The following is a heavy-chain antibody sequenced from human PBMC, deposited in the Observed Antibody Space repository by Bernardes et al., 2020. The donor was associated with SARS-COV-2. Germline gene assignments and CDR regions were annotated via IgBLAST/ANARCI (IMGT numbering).Heavy chain of an antibody. D-gene: IGHD3-10*01. V-gene: IGHV4-4*07. CDR1: GFTFNNYG. CDR2: TDISGRI. J-gene: IGHJ4*02. Sequence: GSLRLSCAASGFTFNNYGMHWIRQPAGKGLEWIGRTDISGRISYTPSLESRVTISVDTSKNQFSLKLSSVTAADTAVYYCVRVVQDYSGSGSWPQYYDNWGQGTLVSVSS. CDR3: VRVVQDYSGSGSWPQYYDN.